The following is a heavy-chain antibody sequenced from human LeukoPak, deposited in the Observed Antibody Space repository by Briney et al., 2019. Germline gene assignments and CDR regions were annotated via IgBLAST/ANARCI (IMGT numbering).Heavy chain of an antibody. D-gene: IGHD2-2*01. CDR2: ISSSGSSI. V-gene: IGHV3-48*03. CDR1: GFTFSAYA. J-gene: IGHJ6*02. CDR3: ASCASVSCYPVYYYYGMDV. Sequence: GGSLRLSCTASGFTFSAYAMMWVRQAPGKGLEWVSYISSSGSSIYYAESVEGRFTISRDIAKNSLYLQMNSLRAEDTAVYYCASCASVSCYPVYYYYGMDVWGQGTTVTVSS.